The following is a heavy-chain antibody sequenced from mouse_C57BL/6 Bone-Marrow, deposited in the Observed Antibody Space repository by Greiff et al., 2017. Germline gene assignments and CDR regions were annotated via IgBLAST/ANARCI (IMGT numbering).Heavy chain of an antibody. CDR2: IDPSDSYT. CDR3: ARWEAD. V-gene: IGHV1-59*01. J-gene: IGHJ3*01. Sequence: QVQLQQPGAELVRPGTSVKLSCKASGYTFTSYWMHWVKQRPGQGLEWIGVIDPSDSYTNYNQKFKGKATLTVDTSSSTAYMQLSSLTSEDSAVYYCARWEADWGKGTLVTVSA. D-gene: IGHD4-1*01. CDR1: GYTFTSYW.